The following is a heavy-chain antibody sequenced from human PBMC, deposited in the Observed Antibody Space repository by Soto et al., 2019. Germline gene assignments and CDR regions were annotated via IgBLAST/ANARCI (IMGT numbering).Heavy chain of an antibody. CDR2: INPSGGST. D-gene: IGHD1-26*01. CDR1: GYTFTSYY. Sequence: ASVKVSCKASGYTFTSYYMHWVRQAPGQGLEWMGIINPSGGSTSYAQKFQGRVTMTRDTSTSTVYMGLSSLRSEDTAVYYCARDLRELPLERGYNYYYGMDVWGQGTTVTVSS. J-gene: IGHJ6*02. CDR3: ARDLRELPLERGYNYYYGMDV. V-gene: IGHV1-46*01.